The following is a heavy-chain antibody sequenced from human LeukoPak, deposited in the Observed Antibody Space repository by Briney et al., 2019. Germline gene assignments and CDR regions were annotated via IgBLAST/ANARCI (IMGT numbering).Heavy chain of an antibody. CDR2: IYTGGST. J-gene: IGHJ4*02. CDR3: ARSTVTAPDY. CDR1: GFTVSTTY. Sequence: GGSLRLSCAASGFTVSTTYMTWVRQAPGKGLEWVSVIYTGGSTYYADSVKGRFTISRDISKNTLYLQMNSLRAEDTAVYYCARSTVTAPDYWGQGTLVTVSS. D-gene: IGHD4-17*01. V-gene: IGHV3-53*01.